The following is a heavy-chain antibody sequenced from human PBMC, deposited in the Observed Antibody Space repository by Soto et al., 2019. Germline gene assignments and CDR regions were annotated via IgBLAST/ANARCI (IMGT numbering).Heavy chain of an antibody. V-gene: IGHV5-10-1*01. CDR1: GYSFASYW. CDR3: ARQIYDSDTGPNFQYYFDS. CDR2: IDPSDSQT. J-gene: IGHJ4*02. D-gene: IGHD3-22*01. Sequence: RESLKTSCKGSGYSFASYWITWVRQKPGKGLEWMGRIDPSDSQTYYSPSFRGHVTISVTKSITTVFLQWSSLRASDAAMYYCARQIYDSDTGPNFQYYFDSWGQGTPV.